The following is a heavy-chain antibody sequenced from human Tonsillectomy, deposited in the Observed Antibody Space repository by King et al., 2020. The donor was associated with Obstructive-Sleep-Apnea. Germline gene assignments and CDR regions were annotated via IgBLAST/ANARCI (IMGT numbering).Heavy chain of an antibody. V-gene: IGHV3-21*01. D-gene: IGHD6-19*01. CDR1: GFTFSSYS. Sequence: EVQLVESGGGLVKPGGSLRLSCAASGFTFSSYSMNLVRQAPGKGLEWVSSISSSSSYIYYADVVKGRFTISRENAKNSLYLQMNSLRAEDTAVYYCARDRSSGGYGMDVWGQGTTVTVSS. CDR3: ARDRSSGGYGMDV. CDR2: ISSSSSYI. J-gene: IGHJ6*02.